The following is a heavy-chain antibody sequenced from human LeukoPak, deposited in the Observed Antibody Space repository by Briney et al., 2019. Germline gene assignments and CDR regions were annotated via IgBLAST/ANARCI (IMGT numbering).Heavy chain of an antibody. V-gene: IGHV4-61*02. CDR1: GGSISSGSYY. CDR2: IYTSGST. Sequence: PSETLSLTCTVSGGSISSGSYYWSWIRQPAGKGLEWIGRIYTSGSTNYNPSLKSRVTISVDTSKNQFSLKLSSVTAADTAVYYCVRVEYYGSGSNYYYYYMDVWGKGTTVTVSS. J-gene: IGHJ6*03. D-gene: IGHD3-10*01. CDR3: VRVEYYGSGSNYYYYYMDV.